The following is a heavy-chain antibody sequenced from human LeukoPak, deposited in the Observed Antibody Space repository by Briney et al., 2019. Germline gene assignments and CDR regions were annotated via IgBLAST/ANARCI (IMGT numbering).Heavy chain of an antibody. D-gene: IGHD3-10*01. Sequence: PGGSLRLSCAASGFTFSGYGMHWVRQAPGKGLEYVAVISYDGTNKYYADSVKGRFTISRDNSKNTLYLQMNSLRAEDTAVYYWAKDEKNYGFDYWGQGTLVTVSS. CDR2: ISYDGTNK. V-gene: IGHV3-30*18. CDR3: AKDEKNYGFDY. J-gene: IGHJ4*02. CDR1: GFTFSGYG.